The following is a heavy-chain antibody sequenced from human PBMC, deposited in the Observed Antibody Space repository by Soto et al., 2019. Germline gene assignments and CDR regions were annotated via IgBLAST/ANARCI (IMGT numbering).Heavy chain of an antibody. CDR1: GITVSSNY. CDR2: IYSGGST. V-gene: IGHV3-53*01. Sequence: EVQLVESGGGLIQPGGSLRLACAASGITVSSNYMSWVRPAQGKGLEWVSVIYSGGSTYYADSVKGRFTISRDNSKNTLYLQMNSLRAEDTAVYYCERDGSCSGGSCSVDYWGQGTLVTVSS. J-gene: IGHJ4*02. D-gene: IGHD2-15*01. CDR3: ERDGSCSGGSCSVDY.